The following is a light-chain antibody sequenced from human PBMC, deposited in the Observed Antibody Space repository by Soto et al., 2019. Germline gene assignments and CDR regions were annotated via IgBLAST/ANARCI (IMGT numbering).Light chain of an antibody. Sequence: QSVLTQPPSASGTPGQRVTISCSGSSSNIGSNYVYWYQQHPGTAPTTLIYSNNQRPSGVPDRFSGSKSGTSASLAIRGLSSDEEADDYLAAWGDCLSGDVFGGGTKLTVL. V-gene: IGLV1-47*02. CDR3: AAWGDCLSGDV. CDR2: SNN. J-gene: IGLJ7*01. CDR1: SSNIGSNY.